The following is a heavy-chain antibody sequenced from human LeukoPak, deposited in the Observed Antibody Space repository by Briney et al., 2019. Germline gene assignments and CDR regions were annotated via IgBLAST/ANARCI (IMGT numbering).Heavy chain of an antibody. Sequence: PGGSLRLSCTVSGFTVSSNSMSWVRQAPGKGLEWVSVIYSGGSTYYADSVRGRFTISRDNSKNTVDVQMNSLRPDDTAVYYCTTGPQSGHYGPLSPAIFDYWGQGTLVTVSS. CDR3: TTGPQSGHYGPLSPAIFDY. V-gene: IGHV3-53*05. D-gene: IGHD3-10*01. CDR1: GFTVSSNS. J-gene: IGHJ4*02. CDR2: IYSGGST.